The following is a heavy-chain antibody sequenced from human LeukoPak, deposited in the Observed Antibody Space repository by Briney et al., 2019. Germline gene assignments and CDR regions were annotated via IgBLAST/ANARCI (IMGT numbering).Heavy chain of an antibody. Sequence: ASVKVSCKALGYTFTSYYIHWVRQAPGQGLEWMGVINPSGGSTKYAESFQGRVSMTRDTSTSTVYMELSTLTSDDTAVYYCARETYYYDTRGHYPYYFDYWGQGIQVTVSS. D-gene: IGHD3-22*01. V-gene: IGHV1-46*01. CDR2: INPSGGST. CDR3: ARETYYYDTRGHYPYYFDY. J-gene: IGHJ4*02. CDR1: GYTFTSYY.